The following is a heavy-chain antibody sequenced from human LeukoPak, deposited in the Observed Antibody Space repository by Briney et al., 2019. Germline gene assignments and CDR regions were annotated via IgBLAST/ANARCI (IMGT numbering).Heavy chain of an antibody. CDR3: ARDLAPGRGFWFDP. D-gene: IGHD3-10*01. V-gene: IGHV4-61*01. J-gene: IGHJ5*02. CDR1: GGSVSSGSYY. CDR2: IYYSGST. Sequence: SETLSLTCTVSGGSVSSGSYYWSWIRQPPGKGLEWIGYIYYSGSTNYNPSLKSRVTISVDTSKNQFSLKLSSVTAADTAVYYCARDLAPGRGFWFDPWGQGTLVTVSS.